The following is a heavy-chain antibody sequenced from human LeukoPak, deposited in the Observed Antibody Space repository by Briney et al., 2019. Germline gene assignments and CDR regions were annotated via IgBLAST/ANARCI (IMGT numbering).Heavy chain of an antibody. D-gene: IGHD3-22*01. V-gene: IGHV4-34*01. CDR1: GGPLSGYY. Sequence: PSETLSLTCAVYGGPLSGYYWSWIRQPPGKGLEWIGEINHSGSPSYNPPLKSRVTISVDTSKNQFSLKLSSVTAADTAVYYCARSDSSGYYYDYWGQGTLVTVSS. CDR2: INHSGSP. J-gene: IGHJ4*02. CDR3: ARSDSSGYYYDY.